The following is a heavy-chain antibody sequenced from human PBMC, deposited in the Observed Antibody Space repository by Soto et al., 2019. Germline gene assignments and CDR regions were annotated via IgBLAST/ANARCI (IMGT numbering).Heavy chain of an antibody. D-gene: IGHD6-13*01. CDR2: ISSSSSYI. J-gene: IGHJ4*02. CDR1: GFTFSSYS. Sequence: PGWSLRLSCAASGFTFSSYSMNLVRQAPGKGLEWVSSISSSSSYIYYADSVKGRFTISRDNDKNSLYLQMNSLRDEDAAVYYCARDLGYSSSSELFDYWGQGTMVTVSS. V-gene: IGHV3-21*01. CDR3: ARDLGYSSSSELFDY.